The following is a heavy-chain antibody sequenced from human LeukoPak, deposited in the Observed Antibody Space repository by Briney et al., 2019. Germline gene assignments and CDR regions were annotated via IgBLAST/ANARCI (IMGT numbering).Heavy chain of an antibody. CDR2: IHSSGTT. D-gene: IGHD2-15*01. CDR1: GGSMSDYY. V-gene: IGHV4-59*01. CDR3: ARDRYCSGGRCYSGRFDP. Sequence: SETLSLTCTVSGGSMSDYYWTWIRQPPGKGLEWLGYIHSSGTTNYNPSLKSRVTISVDTSKNQFSLKLSSVTAADTAVYYCARDRYCSGGRCYSGRFDPWGQGTLVTVSS. J-gene: IGHJ5*02.